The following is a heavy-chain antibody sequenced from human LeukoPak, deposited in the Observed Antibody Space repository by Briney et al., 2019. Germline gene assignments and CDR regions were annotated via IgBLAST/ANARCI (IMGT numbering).Heavy chain of an antibody. Sequence: ASVEVSCKASGYTFPSYGISWVRQAPGQGLEWMGWINAYNGNTNYAQKFQGWVTMTRDTSISTAYMELSRLRSDDTAVYYCARGSGASGIYGMDVWGQGTTVTVSS. D-gene: IGHD3-10*01. J-gene: IGHJ6*02. V-gene: IGHV1-18*01. CDR1: GYTFPSYG. CDR2: INAYNGNT. CDR3: ARGSGASGIYGMDV.